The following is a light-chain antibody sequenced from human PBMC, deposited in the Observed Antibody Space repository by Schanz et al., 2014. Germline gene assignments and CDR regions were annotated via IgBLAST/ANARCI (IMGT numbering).Light chain of an antibody. V-gene: IGKV1-39*01. CDR1: QSISTY. J-gene: IGKJ1*01. CDR3: QKYDSAPWT. Sequence: DIQTTQSPSSLSASVGDRVTITCRASQSISTYLNWYQQKPGKAPKLLIYAASSLQSGVPSRFSGSGSGTDFTLTISSLQPEDFATYYCQKYDSAPWTFGQGTKVEIK. CDR2: AAS.